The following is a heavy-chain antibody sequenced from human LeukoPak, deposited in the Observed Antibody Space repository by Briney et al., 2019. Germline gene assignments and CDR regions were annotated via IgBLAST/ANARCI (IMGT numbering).Heavy chain of an antibody. Sequence: SVKVSCKASGGTFSSYAISWVRQVPGQGLEWMGRIIPILGIANYAQKFQGRVTITADKSTSTAYMELSSLRSEDTAVYYCARETTGHAFDIWGQGTMVTVSS. D-gene: IGHD4-17*01. V-gene: IGHV1-69*04. CDR3: ARETTGHAFDI. CDR2: IIPILGIA. J-gene: IGHJ3*02. CDR1: GGTFSSYA.